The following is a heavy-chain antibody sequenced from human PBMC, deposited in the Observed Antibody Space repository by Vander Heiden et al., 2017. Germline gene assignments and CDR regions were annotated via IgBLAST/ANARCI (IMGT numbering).Heavy chain of an antibody. CDR1: GVTFTDHA. J-gene: IGHJ4*02. CDR3: ARQNWDYGDRFDY. Sequence: EVQLLETGGGLVQPGGSLRLSCAASGVTFTDHAISGARQAPGKGLEWVSTIRGVDATAHYADSLKGRFTISRDNSKNTLYLQMNSLRAVDTAVYYCARQNWDYGDRFDYWGQGALVTVSS. CDR2: IRGVDATA. D-gene: IGHD4-17*01. V-gene: IGHV3-23*01.